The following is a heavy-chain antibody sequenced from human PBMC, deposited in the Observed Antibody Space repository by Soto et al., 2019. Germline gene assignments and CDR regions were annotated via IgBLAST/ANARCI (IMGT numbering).Heavy chain of an antibody. D-gene: IGHD5-12*01. V-gene: IGHV1-18*01. CDR3: AREGSTIRNYDYYYYGMDV. CDR2: ISVFKGTT. Sequence: QVQLVQSGGEVKKPGASVEVSCKASGYTFTSYGVSWVRQAPGQGLEWMGWISVFKGTTNYAQKFQGRVTMTTDTSTSTAHMELRSLRSDDTAVYYCAREGSTIRNYDYYYYGMDVWGQGTTVTVSS. J-gene: IGHJ6*02. CDR1: GYTFTSYG.